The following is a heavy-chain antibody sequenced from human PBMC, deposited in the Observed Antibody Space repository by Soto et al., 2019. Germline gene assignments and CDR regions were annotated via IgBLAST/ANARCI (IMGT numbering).Heavy chain of an antibody. Sequence: GGSLRLSCAASGFTFSSYAMSWVRQAPGKGLEWVSAISGSGGSTYYADSVKGRFTISRDNSKNTLYLQMNSLRAEDTAVYYCAKAPFSDFWSGHPPGYKDVWGKGTTVTVSS. D-gene: IGHD3-3*01. J-gene: IGHJ6*03. CDR1: GFTFSSYA. CDR2: ISGSGGST. V-gene: IGHV3-23*01. CDR3: AKAPFSDFWSGHPPGYKDV.